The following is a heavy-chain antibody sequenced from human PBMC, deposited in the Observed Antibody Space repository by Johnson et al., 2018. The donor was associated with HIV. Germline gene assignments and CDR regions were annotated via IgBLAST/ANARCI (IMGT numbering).Heavy chain of an antibody. CDR3: ARPFYDRSGYYSAAFDI. J-gene: IGHJ3*02. CDR1: GFTFSTYW. D-gene: IGHD3-22*01. CDR2: INSDGSST. Sequence: VQLVESGGGLVQPGGSLRLSCAASGFTFSTYWMHWVRQAPGKGPVWVSRINSDGSSTSYADSVRGRFTISRDNAKNTLYLQMNSLRAEDTAVYFCARPFYDRSGYYSAAFDIWGQGTMVTVSS. V-gene: IGHV3-74*02.